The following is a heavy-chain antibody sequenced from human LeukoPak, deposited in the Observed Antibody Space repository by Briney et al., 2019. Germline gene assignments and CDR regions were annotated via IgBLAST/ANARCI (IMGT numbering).Heavy chain of an antibody. Sequence: GGSLRLSCAASGFIFSQYSMNWVRQAPGKGLEWVSAISGSGGSTYYADSVKGRFTISRDNSKNTLYLQMNSLRAEDTAVYYCAKIPGIAAAGRLYYFDYWGQGTLVTVSS. CDR2: ISGSGGST. CDR1: GFIFSQYS. V-gene: IGHV3-23*01. J-gene: IGHJ4*02. D-gene: IGHD6-13*01. CDR3: AKIPGIAAAGRLYYFDY.